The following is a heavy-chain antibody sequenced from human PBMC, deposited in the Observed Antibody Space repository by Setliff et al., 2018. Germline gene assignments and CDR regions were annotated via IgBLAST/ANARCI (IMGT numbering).Heavy chain of an antibody. CDR1: GYTFTSYA. D-gene: IGHD3-22*01. Sequence: VASVKVSCKASGYTFTSYAMHWVRQAPGQRLEWMGWINAGNGNTKYSQKFQGRVTITRDTSASTAYMELSSLRSEDTAVYYCAREYYYDSSGYSYYFDYWGQGTLVTVSS. V-gene: IGHV1-3*01. CDR2: INAGNGNT. CDR3: AREYYYDSSGYSYYFDY. J-gene: IGHJ4*02.